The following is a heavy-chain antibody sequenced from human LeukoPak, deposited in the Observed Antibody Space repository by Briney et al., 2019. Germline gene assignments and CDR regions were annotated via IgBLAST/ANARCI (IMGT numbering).Heavy chain of an antibody. CDR3: ARDLMVRGRGSGVIGY. Sequence: GASVKVSCKASGYTLTSYAMNWVRQAPGQGLEWMGWINTNTGNPTYAQGFTGRFVFSLDTSVSTAYLQISSLKAEDTAVYYCARDLMVRGRGSGVIGYWGQGTLVTVSS. CDR2: INTNTGNP. CDR1: GYTLTSYA. V-gene: IGHV7-4-1*02. D-gene: IGHD3-10*01. J-gene: IGHJ4*02.